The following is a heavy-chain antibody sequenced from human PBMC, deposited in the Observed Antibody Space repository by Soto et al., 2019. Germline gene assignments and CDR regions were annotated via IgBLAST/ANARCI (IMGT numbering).Heavy chain of an antibody. J-gene: IGHJ4*02. Sequence: EVQLVESGGGLVQPGGSLRLSCAASGFTFSSYWMSWVRQAPGKGLEWVANIKQDGSEKYYVDSVKGRFTISRDNAKNSLYLQMNSLRAEDTAVYYCARDNCSSTSCYLEGHFDYWGQGTLVTVSS. CDR2: IKQDGSEK. CDR1: GFTFSSYW. D-gene: IGHD2-2*01. V-gene: IGHV3-7*01. CDR3: ARDNCSSTSCYLEGHFDY.